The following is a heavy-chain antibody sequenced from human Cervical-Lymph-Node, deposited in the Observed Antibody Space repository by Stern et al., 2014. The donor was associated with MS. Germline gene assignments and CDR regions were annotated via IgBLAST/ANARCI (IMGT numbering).Heavy chain of an antibody. CDR2: ISSYNGNT. V-gene: IGHV1-18*01. CDR1: GYTFTTPNYG. D-gene: IGHD4-11*01. Sequence: QVQLVQSGPEVRQPGASVRVSCKASGYTFTTPNYGIAWVREAPGLGLEWMGWISSYNGNTVNAQKQQDRVTMTTDTSTSTAYMELRSLRSDDTAFYYCARERLRDFNDYHFDSWGQGTLVTVSS. J-gene: IGHJ4*02. CDR3: ARERLRDFNDYHFDS.